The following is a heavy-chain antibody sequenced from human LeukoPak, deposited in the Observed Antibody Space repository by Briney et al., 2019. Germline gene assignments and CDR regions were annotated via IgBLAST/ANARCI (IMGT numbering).Heavy chain of an antibody. CDR3: ARDRGSSSWYDDAFDI. CDR1: GYTFTSYG. J-gene: IGHJ3*02. CDR2: INAYNGNT. Sequence: KXSCXASGYTFTSYGISWVRQAPGQGLEWMGWINAYNGNTNYAQKLQGRVTMTTDTSTSTAYMELRSLRSDDTAVYYCARDRGSSSWYDDAFDIWGQGTMVTVSS. D-gene: IGHD6-13*01. V-gene: IGHV1-18*01.